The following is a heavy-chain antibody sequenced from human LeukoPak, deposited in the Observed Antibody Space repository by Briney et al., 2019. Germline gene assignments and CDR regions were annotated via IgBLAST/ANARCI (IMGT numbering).Heavy chain of an antibody. CDR2: ISGSGGDT. Sequence: GGSLTLSCAASGFTFSNYAMSWVRQAPGKGLEWVSAISGSGGDTYYADSVKGRFTISRDNSKNTLYLQMNSLRAEDTALYYCASLDYFDSSDYGDYWGQGTLVTVSS. CDR3: ASLDYFDSSDYGDY. J-gene: IGHJ4*02. CDR1: GFTFSNYA. D-gene: IGHD3-22*01. V-gene: IGHV3-23*01.